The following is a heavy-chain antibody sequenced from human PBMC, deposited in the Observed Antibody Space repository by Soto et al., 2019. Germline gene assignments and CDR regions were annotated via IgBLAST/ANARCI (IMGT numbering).Heavy chain of an antibody. CDR1: GYSFTSYW. J-gene: IGHJ4*02. Sequence: EVQLVQSGAEVKKPGESLKISCKGSGYSFTSYWIGWVRQMPGKGLEWMGIIYPGDSDTRYSPSFQGQVTISADTSISTACLQWSSLKASDTAMYYCARQYSSSWYYCDYWGQGTLVTVSS. D-gene: IGHD6-13*01. CDR3: ARQYSSSWYYCDY. V-gene: IGHV5-51*01. CDR2: IYPGDSDT.